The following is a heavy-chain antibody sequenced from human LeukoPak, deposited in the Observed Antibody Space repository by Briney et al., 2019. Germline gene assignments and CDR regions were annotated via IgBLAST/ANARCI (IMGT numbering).Heavy chain of an antibody. CDR2: INPSGGST. D-gene: IGHD1-26*01. CDR1: GYTFTSYY. J-gene: IGHJ4*02. V-gene: IGHV1-46*01. Sequence: ASVKVSCKASGYTFTSYYMHLVRQAPGQGLEWMGIINPSGGSTSYAQKFQGRVTMTRDTSTSTVYMELSSLRSEDTAVYYCARGVGIVGATSYYFDYWGQGTLVTVSS. CDR3: ARGVGIVGATSYYFDY.